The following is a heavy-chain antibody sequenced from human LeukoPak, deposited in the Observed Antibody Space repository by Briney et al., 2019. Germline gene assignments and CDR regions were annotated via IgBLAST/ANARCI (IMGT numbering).Heavy chain of an antibody. CDR1: GFTFSSYW. Sequence: GGSLRLSCAASGFTFSSYWMSWVRQAPGKGLEWVANIKQDGREKYYVDSVKGRFTISRDNAKNSLYLQMNSLRAEDTAVYYCARSTNIVVVPAAPPRDAEYFQHWGQGTLVTVSS. CDR3: ARSTNIVVVPAAPPRDAEYFQH. D-gene: IGHD2-2*01. J-gene: IGHJ1*01. V-gene: IGHV3-7*03. CDR2: IKQDGREK.